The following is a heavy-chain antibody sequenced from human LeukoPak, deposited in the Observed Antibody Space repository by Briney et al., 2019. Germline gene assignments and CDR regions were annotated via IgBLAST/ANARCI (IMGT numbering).Heavy chain of an antibody. CDR2: MNPNSGNT. CDR1: GYTFTSYD. Sequence: ASVKVSCKASGYTFTSYDINWVRQATGQGLEWMGWMNPNSGNTGYAQKFQGRVTMTRNTSISTAYMELSSLRSEDTAVYYCARGSLYSSSWYYYYYYGMDVWGQGTTVTVSS. V-gene: IGHV1-8*01. J-gene: IGHJ6*02. D-gene: IGHD6-13*01. CDR3: ARGSLYSSSWYYYYYYGMDV.